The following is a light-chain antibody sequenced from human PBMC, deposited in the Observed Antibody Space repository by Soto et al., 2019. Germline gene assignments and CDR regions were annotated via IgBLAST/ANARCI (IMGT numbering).Light chain of an antibody. CDR3: YQYGSSPGFT. V-gene: IGKV3-20*01. J-gene: IGKJ3*01. Sequence: EIVLTQSPGTLSLSPGERATLSCRASQSINNRYLAWYQQKPGQAPRLLIYDASSRVTGIADRFIGGRSGTDFTLTISRLEPDDVAVYYCYQYGSSPGFTFGPGTKVDIK. CDR2: DAS. CDR1: QSINNRY.